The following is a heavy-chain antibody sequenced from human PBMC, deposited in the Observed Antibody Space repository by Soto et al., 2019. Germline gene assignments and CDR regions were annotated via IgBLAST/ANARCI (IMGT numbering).Heavy chain of an antibody. CDR3: AKDLRSGSSWYALGY. CDR1: GFTFSSYG. J-gene: IGHJ4*02. V-gene: IGHV3-30*18. CDR2: ISYDGSNK. D-gene: IGHD6-13*01. Sequence: QVQLVESGGGLVKPGGSLRLSCAASGFTFSSYGMHWVRQAPGKGLEWVAVISYDGSNKYYADSVKGRFTISRDNSKNTLYLQMNSLRAEDTAVYYCAKDLRSGSSWYALGYWGQGTLVTVSS.